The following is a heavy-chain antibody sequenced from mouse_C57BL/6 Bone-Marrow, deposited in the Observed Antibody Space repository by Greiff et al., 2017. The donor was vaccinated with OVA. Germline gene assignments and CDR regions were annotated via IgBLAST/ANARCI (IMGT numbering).Heavy chain of an antibody. CDR1: GYTFTSYW. Sequence: QVQLKQPGAELVKPGASVKLSCKASGYTFTSYWMQWVKQRPGQGLEWIGEIDPSDSYTNYNQKFKGKATLTVDTSSSTAYMQLSSLTSEDSAVYDCARAAQATSYFDYWGKGTTLTVSS. D-gene: IGHD3-2*02. CDR2: IDPSDSYT. V-gene: IGHV1-50*01. J-gene: IGHJ2*01. CDR3: ARAAQATSYFDY.